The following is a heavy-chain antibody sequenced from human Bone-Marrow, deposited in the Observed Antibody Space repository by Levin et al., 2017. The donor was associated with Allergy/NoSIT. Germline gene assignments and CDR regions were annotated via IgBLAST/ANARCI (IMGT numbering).Heavy chain of an antibody. V-gene: IGHV3-49*03. J-gene: IGHJ6*02. CDR1: GFTFGDNA. D-gene: IGHD1-20*01. CDR2: IRSKAYGGTT. CDR3: ARGPSITFRNYYGMDV. Sequence: PGESLKISCTGSGFTFGDNAIVWFRQAPGMGLEWVCLIRSKAYGGTTEYRASVTGRFTISRDDSKSIAYLQMNSLKTEDTAVYYCARGPSITFRNYYGMDVWGQGTTVTVSS.